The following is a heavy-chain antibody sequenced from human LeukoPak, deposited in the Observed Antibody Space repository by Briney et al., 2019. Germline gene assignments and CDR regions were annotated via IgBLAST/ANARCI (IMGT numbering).Heavy chain of an antibody. J-gene: IGHJ4*02. CDR3: ARVESVDYYDSSGYSYYFDY. CDR2: INPSSGTT. V-gene: IGHV1-46*01. CDR1: GYTFTSHY. D-gene: IGHD3-22*01. Sequence: GASVKVSCKASGYTFTSHYMHWVRQAPGQGLEWMGIINPSSGTTRDAQKFQGRVTMTRDMSTSTVYMELSSLRSEDTAVYYCARVESVDYYDSSGYSYYFDYWGQGTLVTVSS.